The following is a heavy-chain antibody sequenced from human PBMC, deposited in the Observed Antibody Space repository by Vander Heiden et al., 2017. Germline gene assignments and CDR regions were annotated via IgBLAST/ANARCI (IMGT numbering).Heavy chain of an antibody. Sequence: EVQLLESGGGLVQPGWSLRLSCAASGFTFSSYALSWVRQAPGKGLEWVSAISGSGGSTYYADSVKGRFTISRDNSKNTLYLQMNSLRAEDTAVYYCAKFPNYDFWSGYPYYFDYWGQGTLVTVSS. CDR2: ISGSGGST. D-gene: IGHD3-3*01. CDR1: GFTFSSYA. V-gene: IGHV3-23*01. CDR3: AKFPNYDFWSGYPYYFDY. J-gene: IGHJ4*02.